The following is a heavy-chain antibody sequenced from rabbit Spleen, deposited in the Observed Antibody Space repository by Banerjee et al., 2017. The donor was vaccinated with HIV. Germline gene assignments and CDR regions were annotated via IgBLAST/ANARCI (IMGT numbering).Heavy chain of an antibody. CDR2: ISTYSGGST. D-gene: IGHD4-2*01. J-gene: IGHJ4*01. CDR1: GFSFSSSYW. Sequence: QEQLVESGGGLVQPEGSLTLTCTASGFSFSSSYWICWVRQAPGKGLELIACISTYSGGSTYYASWAKGRFTISKTSSTTVTLQMIGLTAADTATYFCAREPGRPFTLWGPGTLVTVS. V-gene: IGHV1S45*01. CDR3: AREPGRPFTL.